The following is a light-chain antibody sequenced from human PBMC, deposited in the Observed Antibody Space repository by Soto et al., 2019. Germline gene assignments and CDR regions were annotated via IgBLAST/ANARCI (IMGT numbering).Light chain of an antibody. V-gene: IGKV3-20*01. J-gene: IGKJ1*01. Sequence: EIVLTQSPGTLSLSPGERATLSCRASQSVSSSYLAWYQQKPGQAPSLLIYGASSRANGIPDRFSGSGSGTDLTLIISRLEPEDFAVYDCQQYGSSPTWTFGQGTKVDIK. CDR2: GAS. CDR1: QSVSSSY. CDR3: QQYGSSPTWT.